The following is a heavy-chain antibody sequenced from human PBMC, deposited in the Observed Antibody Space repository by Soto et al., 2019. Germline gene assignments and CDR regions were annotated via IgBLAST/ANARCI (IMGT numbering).Heavy chain of an antibody. J-gene: IGHJ4*02. V-gene: IGHV3-13*01. CDR1: GFTFSSYD. D-gene: IGHD5-12*01. CDR3: ARVYGGYGKAYYFDY. CDR2: IGTAGDT. Sequence: GGSLRLSCAASGFTFSSYDMHWVRQATGKGLEWVSAIGTAGDTYYPGSVKGRFTISRENAKNSLYLQMNSLRAEDTAVYYCARVYGGYGKAYYFDYWGQGTLVTVSS.